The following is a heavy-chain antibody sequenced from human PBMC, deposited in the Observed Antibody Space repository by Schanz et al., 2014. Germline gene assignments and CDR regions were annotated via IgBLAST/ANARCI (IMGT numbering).Heavy chain of an antibody. J-gene: IGHJ6*02. CDR2: IKQDESEK. V-gene: IGHV3-7*01. CDR1: GFTFSNYW. D-gene: IGHD1-1*01. CDR3: ARDLLLEQLCYPHYSYAMDV. Sequence: EVELVESGGGLVQPGGSLRLSCAASGFTFSNYWMTWVRQAPGKGLEWVANIKQDESEKYYVDSVKGRFTISRDNAKNSLFLHMHSLRAEDTAVYYCARDLLLEQLCYPHYSYAMDVWGQGTPVTVSS.